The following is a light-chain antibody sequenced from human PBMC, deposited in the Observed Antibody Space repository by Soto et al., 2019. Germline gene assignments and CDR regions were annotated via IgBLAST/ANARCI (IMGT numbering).Light chain of an antibody. J-gene: IGKJ1*01. Sequence: EIVLTQSPGTLSLSPGERATLSCRASQSVSSSYLAWYQQKPGQAPRLLIYGASSRATGIPDRFSGSGSGTDFTLTISRLEPEDFALYYCQLDGSARYGWTFGQGTKVDIK. CDR3: QLDGSARYGWT. CDR1: QSVSSSY. CDR2: GAS. V-gene: IGKV3-20*01.